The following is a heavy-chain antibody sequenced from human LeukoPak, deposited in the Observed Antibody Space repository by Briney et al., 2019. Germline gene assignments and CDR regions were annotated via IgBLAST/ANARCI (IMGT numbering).Heavy chain of an antibody. CDR3: ARLNIGRQWLVDAFDI. CDR2: IYYSGST. D-gene: IGHD6-19*01. J-gene: IGHJ3*02. CDR1: GGSISSYY. V-gene: IGHV4-59*08. Sequence: SETLSLTCTVSGGSISSYYWSWIRQPPGKGLEWIGYIYYSGSTNYNPSLKSRVTISVDTSKNQFSLKLSSVTAADTAVYYCARLNIGRQWLVDAFDIWGQGTMVTVSS.